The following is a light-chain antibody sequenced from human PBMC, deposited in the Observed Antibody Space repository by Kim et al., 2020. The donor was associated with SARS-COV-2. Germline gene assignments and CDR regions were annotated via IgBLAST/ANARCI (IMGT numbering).Light chain of an antibody. V-gene: IGKV3-20*01. CDR3: QQYGSSPRT. CDR2: GAS. J-gene: IGKJ2*01. Sequence: LSPGERATLSCRASQSVSGSYLVWYQQKPGQAPRLRIYGASSRATGIPDRFSGSGSGTDFTLTISRLEPEDSAVYYCQQYGSSPRTFGQGTKLEI. CDR1: QSVSGSY.